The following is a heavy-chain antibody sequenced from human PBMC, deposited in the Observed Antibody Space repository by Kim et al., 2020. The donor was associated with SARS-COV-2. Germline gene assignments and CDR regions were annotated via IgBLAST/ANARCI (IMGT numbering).Heavy chain of an antibody. CDR2: INPNSGGT. V-gene: IGHV1-2*06. CDR1: GYTFTGYY. Sequence: ASVKVSCKASGYTFTGYYMHWVRQAPGQGLEWMGRINPNSGGTNYAQKFQGRVTMTRDTPISTANMWLSRLRSDDTAVYYCARAYDSSGYYYVRWFDPWGQGTLVTVSS. J-gene: IGHJ5*02. CDR3: ARAYDSSGYYYVRWFDP. D-gene: IGHD3-22*01.